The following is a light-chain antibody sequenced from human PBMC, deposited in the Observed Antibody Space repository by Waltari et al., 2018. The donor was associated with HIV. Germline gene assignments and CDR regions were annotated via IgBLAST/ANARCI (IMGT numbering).Light chain of an antibody. CDR2: RVT. CDR1: HSDIGTFDF. J-gene: IGLJ3*02. CDR3: SSYTITNTWV. V-gene: IGLV2-14*01. Sequence: QSALAQPASMSGSPGQSVTISCAGSHSDIGTFDFVPWYQQLPAKAPKLRIYRVTFRPSGVPSRFAASKSANTASLTISDLQTEDEAHYYCSSYTITNTWVFGGGTLLTVL.